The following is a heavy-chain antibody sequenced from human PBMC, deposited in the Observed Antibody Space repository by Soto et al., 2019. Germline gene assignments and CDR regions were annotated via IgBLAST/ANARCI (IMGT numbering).Heavy chain of an antibody. J-gene: IGHJ5*02. D-gene: IGHD6-19*01. CDR2: IIPIFGTA. CDR3: ARGSVAGTLEGRYWFDP. V-gene: IGHV1-69*01. Sequence: QVQLVQSGAEVQKPGSSVKVSCKASGGTFSSYAISWVRQAPGQGLEWMGGIIPIFGTANYAQKFQGRVTITADESTSTAYRELSSLRSEDTAVYYCARGSVAGTLEGRYWFDPWGQGTLVTVSS. CDR1: GGTFSSYA.